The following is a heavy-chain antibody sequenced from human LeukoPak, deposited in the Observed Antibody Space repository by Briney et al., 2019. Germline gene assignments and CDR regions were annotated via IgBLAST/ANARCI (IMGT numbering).Heavy chain of an antibody. CDR3: ARRLYDSSGYYLDY. V-gene: IGHV4-59*01. J-gene: IGHJ4*02. CDR1: GASISSSY. D-gene: IGHD3-22*01. Sequence: SETLSLTCTVSGASISSSYWSWIRQPLGKGLEWIGYICYSGSSSYNPSLKSRVTISVDTSKNQFSLKLSSVTAADTAIYYCARRLYDSSGYYLDYWGQGTLVTVSS. CDR2: ICYSGSS.